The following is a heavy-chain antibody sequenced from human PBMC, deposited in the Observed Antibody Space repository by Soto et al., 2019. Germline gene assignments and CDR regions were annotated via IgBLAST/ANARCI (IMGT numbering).Heavy chain of an antibody. Sequence: QVQLQQWGAGLLKPSETLSLTCAVYGGSFSGYYWSWIRQPPGKGLEWIGEINHSGSTNYNPSLNSRVTISVDTAKSPFSLTLLSGTAADSAVYYGAREYPQRWCIVSHLGQGTLLTVSS. CDR2: INHSGST. D-gene: IGHD2-21*01. J-gene: IGHJ4*02. CDR3: AREYPQRWCIVSH. V-gene: IGHV4-34*01. CDR1: GGSFSGYY.